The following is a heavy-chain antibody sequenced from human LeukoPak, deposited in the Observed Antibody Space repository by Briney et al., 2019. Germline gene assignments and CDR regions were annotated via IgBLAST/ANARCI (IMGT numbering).Heavy chain of an antibody. CDR1: GFTFSSYW. J-gene: IGHJ6*03. CDR2: INSDGSST. V-gene: IGHV3-74*01. CDR3: ATGKERDYFYMDV. Sequence: GGSLRLSCAASGFTFSSYWMHWVRQAPGKGLVWVSRINSDGSSTSYADSVKGRFTISRDNAKNTLYLQMNSLRAEDTAVYYCATGKERDYFYMDVWGKGTTVTVSS. D-gene: IGHD3-9*01.